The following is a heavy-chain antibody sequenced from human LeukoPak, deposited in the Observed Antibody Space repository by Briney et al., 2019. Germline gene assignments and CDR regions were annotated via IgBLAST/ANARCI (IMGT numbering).Heavy chain of an antibody. CDR2: IYYSGST. CDR3: ARDGGAGYSYGYMFDY. J-gene: IGHJ4*02. D-gene: IGHD5-18*01. CDR1: GGPISSYY. V-gene: IGHV4-59*01. Sequence: PSETLSLTCTVSGGPISSYYWSWIRQPPGKGLEWIGYIYYSGSTNYNPSLKSRVTISVDTSKNQFSLKLSSVTAADTAVYYCARDGGAGYSYGYMFDYWGQGTLVTVSS.